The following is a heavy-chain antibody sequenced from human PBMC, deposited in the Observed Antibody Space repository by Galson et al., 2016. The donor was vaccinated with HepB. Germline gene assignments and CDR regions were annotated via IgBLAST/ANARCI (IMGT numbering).Heavy chain of an antibody. J-gene: IGHJ4*02. Sequence: QSGAEVKKPGETLIASCNGPGYNFATFWIGWVRQMPGKGLEWIGLIYPGDSDTRYSPSFQGQVTISADKSLNTAYLQWTSLKASDTATYYCERQGPVTTSSQPSDDWGQGTPVIVSP. CDR2: IYPGDSDT. V-gene: IGHV5-51*01. CDR1: GYNFATFW. CDR3: ERQGPVTTSSQPSDD. D-gene: IGHD4-17*01.